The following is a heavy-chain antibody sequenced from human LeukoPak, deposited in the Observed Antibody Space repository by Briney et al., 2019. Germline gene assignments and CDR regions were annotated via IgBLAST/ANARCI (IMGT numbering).Heavy chain of an antibody. CDR3: ARDRASRYCSGGSCYSPDY. V-gene: IGHV3-21*01. J-gene: IGHJ4*02. CDR2: ISSSSSYI. CDR1: GFTFSSYS. Sequence: GGSLRLSXAASGFTFSSYSMNWVRQAPGKGLEWVSSISSSSSYIYYADSVKGRFTISRDNAKNSLYLQMNSLRAEDTAVYYCARDRASRYCSGGSCYSPDYWGQGTLVTVSS. D-gene: IGHD2-15*01.